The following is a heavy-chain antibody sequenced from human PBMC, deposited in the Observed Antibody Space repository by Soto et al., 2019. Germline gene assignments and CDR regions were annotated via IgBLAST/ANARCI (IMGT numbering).Heavy chain of an antibody. D-gene: IGHD6-13*01. J-gene: IGHJ4*02. CDR2: ITGSGFTT. CDR1: AFTFSNYA. CDR3: AKSQIGAAQYGDY. Sequence: EVQLLESGGGLVQPGGSLRLSCAASAFTFSNYAMNWVRQAPGKGLEWVSAITGSGFTTYYADSVKGRFTISRDNSKNTLYMQMNNLRAEDTAVYYCAKSQIGAAQYGDYWGQGTLVTVYS. V-gene: IGHV3-23*01.